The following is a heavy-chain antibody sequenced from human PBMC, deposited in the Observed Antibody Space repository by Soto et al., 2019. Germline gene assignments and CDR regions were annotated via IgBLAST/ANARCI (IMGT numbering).Heavy chain of an antibody. CDR1: GFTFSSYA. CDR2: ISGSGGST. CDR3: AIQDIVVVPAAWEAFDI. Sequence: GGSLRLSCAASGFTFSSYAMSWVRQAPGKGLEWVSAISGSGGSTYYADSVKGRFTISRDNSKNTLYLQTNSLRAEDTAVYYCAIQDIVVVPAAWEAFDIWGQGTMVTVSS. J-gene: IGHJ3*02. D-gene: IGHD2-2*01. V-gene: IGHV3-23*01.